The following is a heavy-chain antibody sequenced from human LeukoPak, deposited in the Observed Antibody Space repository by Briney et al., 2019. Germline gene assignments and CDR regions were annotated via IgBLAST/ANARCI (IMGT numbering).Heavy chain of an antibody. CDR1: GYSFTSYW. CDR3: ARHASSVSLDY. J-gene: IGHJ4*02. D-gene: IGHD2-2*01. CDR2: IDPSDSYS. V-gene: IGHV5-10-1*01. Sequence: GESLKISCKGSGYSFTSYWITWVRQMPEKGLEWMGRIDPSDSYSDYSPSFQGHVTISAAKSISTVYLHWSSLRASDTAMYYCARHASSVSLDYWGQGTLVTVSS.